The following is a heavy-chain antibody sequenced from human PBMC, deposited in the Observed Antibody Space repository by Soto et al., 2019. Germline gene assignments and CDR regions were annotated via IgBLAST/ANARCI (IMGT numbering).Heavy chain of an antibody. CDR3: TTEEWE. CDR2: IKSKTDGGTT. J-gene: IGHJ4*02. V-gene: IGHV3-15*05. Sequence: EVHLVESGGGLVKPGGSLRLSCAASGFDFSNGWMSWVRQAPGKGLEWVGRIKSKTDGGTTDYAAPVKGRFTISRDDSPNTLSLQMHSLKIEETPVYYCTTEEWEGGRGPVVTVSS. D-gene: IGHD1-26*01. CDR1: GFDFSNGW.